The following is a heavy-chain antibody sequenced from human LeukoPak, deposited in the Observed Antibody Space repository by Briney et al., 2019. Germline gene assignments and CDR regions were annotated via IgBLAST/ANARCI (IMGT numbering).Heavy chain of an antibody. V-gene: IGHV5-51*01. Sequence: PGESLKISCQGSGYSFTNYRIGWVRQMPGKGLEWMGIIYPGDSDITYSPSFQGQVTISADKSISTAYLQWSSLKASDTAIYYCARGTYSSCFDYWGQGTLVTVSS. D-gene: IGHD5-12*01. CDR1: GYSFTNYR. J-gene: IGHJ4*02. CDR3: ARGTYSSCFDY. CDR2: IYPGDSDI.